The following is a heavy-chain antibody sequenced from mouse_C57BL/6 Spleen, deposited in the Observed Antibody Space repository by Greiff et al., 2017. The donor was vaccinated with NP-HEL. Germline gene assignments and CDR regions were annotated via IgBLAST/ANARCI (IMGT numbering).Heavy chain of an antibody. Sequence: VQLQQSGPELVKPGASVKISCKASGYTFTDYYMNWVKQSHGKSLEWIGDINPNNGGTSYNQKFKGKATLTVDKSSSTAYMELRSLTSEDSAVYYCARGDGNLDYWGPGTTLTVSS. D-gene: IGHD2-1*01. CDR1: GYTFTDYY. CDR3: ARGDGNLDY. CDR2: INPNNGGT. V-gene: IGHV1-26*01. J-gene: IGHJ2*01.